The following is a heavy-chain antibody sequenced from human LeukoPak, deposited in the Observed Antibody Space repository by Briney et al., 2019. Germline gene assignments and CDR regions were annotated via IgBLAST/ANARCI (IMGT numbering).Heavy chain of an antibody. CDR2: ISAYNGNT. D-gene: IGHD2-2*01. V-gene: IGHV1-18*01. Sequence: ASVKVSCKASGYTFTSYGISWVRQAPGQGLEWMGWISAYNGNTNYAQKLQGRVTMTTDTSTSTAYMELRSLRSDDTAVYYCARHGACSSTSCYPDYWGQGTLVTVSS. CDR3: ARHGACSSTSCYPDY. CDR1: GYTFTSYG. J-gene: IGHJ4*02.